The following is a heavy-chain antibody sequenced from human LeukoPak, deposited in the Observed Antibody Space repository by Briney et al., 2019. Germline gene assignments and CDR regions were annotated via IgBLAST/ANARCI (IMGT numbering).Heavy chain of an antibody. J-gene: IGHJ6*03. V-gene: IGHV4-31*03. CDR3: ARAHPDYDFWSRPTNVYYYYMDV. D-gene: IGHD3-3*01. CDR1: GCSIRSDDYS. CDR2: IFYRGGT. Sequence: SQTLSLSCTVSGCSIRSDDYSWCCIRQHPGKGLEWIVYIFYRGGTYDNPSLKSRISMSVDSSKNQFSLTLSSVTAADTAVYYCARAHPDYDFWSRPTNVYYYYMDVWGKGTTVTVSS.